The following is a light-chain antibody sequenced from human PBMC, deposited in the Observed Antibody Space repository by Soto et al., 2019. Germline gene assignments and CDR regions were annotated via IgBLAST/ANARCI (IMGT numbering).Light chain of an antibody. J-gene: IGKJ2*01. CDR1: QSVSRN. Sequence: EIVMTQSPATLSVSPGERANLSCRASQSVSRNLAWYQQKPGQPPRLLIYDASTRATGVPARFGGSGSGTEFTLTISGLQSEDFAVYYCQQYGDWPPDTFGQGTKVEI. CDR2: DAS. CDR3: QQYGDWPPDT. V-gene: IGKV3-15*01.